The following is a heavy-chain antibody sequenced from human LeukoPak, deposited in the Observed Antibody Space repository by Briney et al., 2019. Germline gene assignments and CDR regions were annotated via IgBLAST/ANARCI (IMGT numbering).Heavy chain of an antibody. CDR2: IYTSGRT. Sequence: PSETLSHTCTVPGGSLSSGSYYWSSLPQPARKGLEWTERIYTSGRTNYNPALKSRVSISVDTSKNPFSLKLSSVTAADTAVYCCPRAATVTKYYYGSGGYSRGNWFDPWGQGTLVTVSS. D-gene: IGHD3-10*01. CDR3: PRAATVTKYYYGSGGYSRGNWFDP. J-gene: IGHJ5*02. CDR1: GGSLSSGSYY. V-gene: IGHV4-61*02.